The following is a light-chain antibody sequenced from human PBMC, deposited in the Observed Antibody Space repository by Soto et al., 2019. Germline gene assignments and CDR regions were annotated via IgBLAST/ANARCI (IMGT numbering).Light chain of an antibody. CDR2: GAS. Sequence: IVMTQSPATLSVSPGERATLSCRASQSVGTNLAWYHQKPGQAPRLLISGASTRATGVPARFTGSGSGTEFTLTISSLQSEDFAVYYCQQYYNWPPTFGRGTKVEI. CDR1: QSVGTN. V-gene: IGKV3-15*01. CDR3: QQYYNWPPT. J-gene: IGKJ1*01.